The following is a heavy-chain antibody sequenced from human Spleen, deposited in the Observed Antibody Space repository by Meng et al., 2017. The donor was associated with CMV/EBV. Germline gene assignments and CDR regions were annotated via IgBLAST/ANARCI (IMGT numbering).Heavy chain of an antibody. CDR3: ARGGMRDYYYYAMDV. D-gene: IGHD5-12*01. V-gene: IGHV1-18*04. J-gene: IGHJ6*02. CDR2: INPYNGNT. Sequence: ASVKVSCKTSGFPFIGYYIHWVRQAPGQGLEWMGWINPYNGNTNYAQKLQGRVTMITDTSTSTAYMELRSLRSDDAAVYYCARGGMRDYYYYAMDVWGQGTTVTVSS. CDR1: GFPFIGYY.